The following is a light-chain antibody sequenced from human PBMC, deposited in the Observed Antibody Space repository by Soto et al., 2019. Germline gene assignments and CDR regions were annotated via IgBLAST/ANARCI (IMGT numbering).Light chain of an antibody. Sequence: QSVLTQPASVSGSPGQSITISCAGTSSDLAIYNYVSRYQQQPGKAPKLMIYQVTNRPSGVSNRFSGSRSGNTASPTISGLQAEGAADYYCSSYTDSSNYVFGTGTKVTVL. CDR2: QVT. CDR1: SSDLAIYNY. CDR3: SSYTDSSNYV. J-gene: IGLJ1*01. V-gene: IGLV2-14*01.